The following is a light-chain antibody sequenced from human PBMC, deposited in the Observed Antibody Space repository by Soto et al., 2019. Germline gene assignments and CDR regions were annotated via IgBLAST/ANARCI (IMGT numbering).Light chain of an antibody. CDR1: TSNIEKFY. V-gene: IGLV1-47*01. J-gene: IGLJ2*01. CDR3: AAWDDSLRGVV. Sequence: QSVLTQPPSASATPGQRVTISCSGSTSNIEKFYVYWYQQLPGTAPKLLVYRDNQRPPGVLNRSSGSKSGTSASLAISGLRSDDEADYYCAAWDDSLRGVVFGGGTKLTVL. CDR2: RDN.